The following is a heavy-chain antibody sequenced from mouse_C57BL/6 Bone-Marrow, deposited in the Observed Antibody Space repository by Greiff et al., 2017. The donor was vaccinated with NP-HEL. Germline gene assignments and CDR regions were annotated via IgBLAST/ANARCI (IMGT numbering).Heavy chain of an antibody. CDR1: GYAFTNYL. CDR3: AREGYYYGSFAY. J-gene: IGHJ3*01. D-gene: IGHD1-1*01. V-gene: IGHV1-54*01. CDR2: INPGSGGT. Sequence: QVQLKQSGAELVRPGTSVKVSCKASGYAFTNYLIEWVKQRPGQGLEWIGVINPGSGGTNYNEKFKGKATLTADKSSSTAYMQLSSLTSEDSAVYFCAREGYYYGSFAYWGQGTLVTVSA.